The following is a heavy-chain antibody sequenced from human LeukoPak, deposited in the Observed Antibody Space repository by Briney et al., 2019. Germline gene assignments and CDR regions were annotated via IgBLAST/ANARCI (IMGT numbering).Heavy chain of an antibody. Sequence: PSETLSLTCTVSGGSISSGDYYWSWIRQPPGKGLEWIGYIYYSGSTYYNPSLKGRVTISVDTSKNQFSLKLSSVTAADTAVYYCARDSEYYDSSGYPNFDLWGRGTLVTVSS. J-gene: IGHJ2*01. V-gene: IGHV4-30-4*08. D-gene: IGHD3-22*01. CDR3: ARDSEYYDSSGYPNFDL. CDR2: IYYSGST. CDR1: GGSISSGDYY.